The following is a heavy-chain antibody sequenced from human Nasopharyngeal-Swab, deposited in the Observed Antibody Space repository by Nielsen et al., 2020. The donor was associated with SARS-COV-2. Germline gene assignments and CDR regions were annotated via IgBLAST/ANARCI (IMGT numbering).Heavy chain of an antibody. Sequence: GESLKISCAASGFTFSSYGMNWVRQAPGKGLEWVAFIRYDGSNKYYADSVKGRFTISRDNSKNTLYLQMNSLRAEDTAVYYCAKDAGGYSSSWGQGTLVTVSS. CDR2: IRYDGSNK. J-gene: IGHJ4*02. D-gene: IGHD6-13*01. V-gene: IGHV3-30*02. CDR3: AKDAGGYSSS. CDR1: GFTFSSYG.